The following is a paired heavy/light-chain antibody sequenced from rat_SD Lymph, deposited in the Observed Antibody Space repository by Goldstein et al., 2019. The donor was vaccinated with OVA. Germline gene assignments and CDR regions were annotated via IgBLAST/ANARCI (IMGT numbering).Light chain of an antibody. Sequence: DIVMTQSPTSVSISVGDRVTVNCKASQNVGSNVDWYQQKTGQSPKLLIYKASNRYTGVPDRFTGNGSGTNFTFTISNMQAEDLALYYCMQSNSYPWTFGGGTKLELK. CDR1: QNVGSN. J-gene: IGKJ1*01. V-gene: IGKV6S10*01. CDR2: KAS. CDR3: MQSNSYPWT.
Heavy chain of an antibody. V-gene: IGHV5-50*01. Sequence: EVQLVESGGGLVQPGSSLKLSCVASGFTFSTFNMQWIRQAPKKGLEWIGMIYYDGSNNFHADSVKGRFTISRDNSKNTLYLEMNSLRSEDTAMYYCAKWGRLQRGYYGMDAWGQGTPVTVSS. CDR3: AKWGRLQRGYYGMDA. CDR1: GFTFSTFN. CDR2: IYYDGSNN. J-gene: IGHJ4*01. D-gene: IGHD1-5*01.